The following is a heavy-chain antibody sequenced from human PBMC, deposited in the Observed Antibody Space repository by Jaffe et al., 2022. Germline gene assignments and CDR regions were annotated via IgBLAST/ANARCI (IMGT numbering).Heavy chain of an antibody. CDR1: GYSISSGYY. CDR2: IYHSGST. Sequence: QVQLQESGPGLVKPSETLSLTCAVSGYSISSGYYWGWIRQPPGKGLEWIGSIYHSGSTYYNPSLKSRVTISVDTSKNQFSLKLSSVTAADTAVYYCARRISSGSRYYYYYYYMDVWGKGTTVTVSS. J-gene: IGHJ6*03. CDR3: ARRISSGSRYYYYYYYMDV. V-gene: IGHV4-38-2*01. D-gene: IGHD3-22*01.